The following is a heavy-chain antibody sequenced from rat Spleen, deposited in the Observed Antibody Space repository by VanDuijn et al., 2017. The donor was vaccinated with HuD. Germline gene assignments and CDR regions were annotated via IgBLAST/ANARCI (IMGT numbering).Heavy chain of an antibody. CDR3: TGGQYTTDYYYEDWFAN. CDR2: IWGDGYT. Sequence: PSGKGLEWMGGIWGDGYTDYNSDLKSRLSISRDTSKSQVFLKMNSLQTEDTAIYFCTGGQYTTDYYYEDWFANWGQGTLVTVSS. V-gene: IGHV2-1*01. D-gene: IGHD1-6*01. J-gene: IGHJ3*01.